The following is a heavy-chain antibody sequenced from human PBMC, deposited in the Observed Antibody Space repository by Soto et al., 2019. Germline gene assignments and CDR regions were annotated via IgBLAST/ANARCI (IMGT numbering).Heavy chain of an antibody. D-gene: IGHD6-19*01. CDR1: GFTFSSYG. Sequence: HPGGSLRLSCAASGFTFSSYGMHWVRQAPGKGLEWVAVISYDGSNKYYADSVKGRFTISRDNSKNTLYLQVSSLRAEDTAVYYCVKDGSSGWPYYYGMDVWGQGTTVTVSS. CDR3: VKDGSSGWPYYYGMDV. CDR2: ISYDGSNK. V-gene: IGHV3-30*18. J-gene: IGHJ6*02.